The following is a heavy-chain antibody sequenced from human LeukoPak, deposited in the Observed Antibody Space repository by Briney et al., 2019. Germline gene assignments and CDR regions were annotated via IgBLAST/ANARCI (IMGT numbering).Heavy chain of an antibody. D-gene: IGHD1-7*01. Sequence: GASVKVSCKASGYTFPSYGISWVRQAPGQGLEWMGWISAYNGNTNYAQKLQGRVTMTTGTSTSTAYMELRSLRSDDTAVYYCARDPLGNQLELPGYNWFDPWGQGTLVTVSS. V-gene: IGHV1-18*01. CDR2: ISAYNGNT. CDR1: GYTFPSYG. CDR3: ARDPLGNQLELPGYNWFDP. J-gene: IGHJ5*02.